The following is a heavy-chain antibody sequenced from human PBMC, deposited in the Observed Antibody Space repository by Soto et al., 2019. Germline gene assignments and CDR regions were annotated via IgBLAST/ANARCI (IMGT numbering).Heavy chain of an antibody. CDR2: ISAYNGNT. D-gene: IGHD1-1*01. J-gene: IGHJ6*02. Sequence: QVQLVQSGAEVKKPGASVKVSCKASGYTFTTYGINWVRQAPGQGLEWMGWISAYNGNTNYAQKLQGRVTMTTDTSTSTASMELRSLRSDDTAVYYCARVWVGTTFAYYYGMDVWGQGTTVTVSS. CDR3: ARVWVGTTFAYYYGMDV. CDR1: GYTFTTYG. V-gene: IGHV1-18*01.